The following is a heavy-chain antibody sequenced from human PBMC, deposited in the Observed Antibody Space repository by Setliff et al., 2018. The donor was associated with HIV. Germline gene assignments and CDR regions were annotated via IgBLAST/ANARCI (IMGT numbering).Heavy chain of an antibody. J-gene: IGHJ4*02. CDR3: ARAGYNSRPYYFDF. CDR1: NGSINNYY. D-gene: IGHD6-13*01. Sequence: PSETLSLTCTVSNGSINNYYWTWIRQTPGKGLEWIAYIYYSGSTSYNPSLKSRVTVSIDTSKNQFSLKLNSVTAADTAVYYCARAGYNSRPYYFDFWGQGTLVTVSS. V-gene: IGHV4-59*01. CDR2: IYYSGST.